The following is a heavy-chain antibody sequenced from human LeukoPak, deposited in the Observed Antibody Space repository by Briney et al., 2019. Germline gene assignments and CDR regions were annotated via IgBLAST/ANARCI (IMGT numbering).Heavy chain of an antibody. CDR1: GFTFSSYV. Sequence: GGSLRLSCVASGFTFSSYVMSWVRQAPGKGLEWVSGISGSGGSTYYADSVKGRFTISRDNSKNTLYVQMNGLRAEDTAVYYCALGLRYCSSTSCYPYAFDIWGQGIMVTVSS. CDR2: ISGSGGST. D-gene: IGHD2-2*01. V-gene: IGHV3-23*01. J-gene: IGHJ3*02. CDR3: ALGLRYCSSTSCYPYAFDI.